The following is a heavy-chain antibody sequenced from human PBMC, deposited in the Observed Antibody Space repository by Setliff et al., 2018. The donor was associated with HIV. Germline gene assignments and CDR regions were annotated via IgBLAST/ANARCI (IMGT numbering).Heavy chain of an antibody. CDR1: GGTFSSYA. D-gene: IGHD6-13*01. V-gene: IGHV1-69*10. Sequence: SVKVSCKASGGTFSSYAIGWVRQAPGQGLEWMGGIIPILGIANYAQKFQGRVTITADKSTSTAYMELSSLRSEDTAVYYCASLRGIAAAGENWYSDLWGRGTLVTVSS. J-gene: IGHJ2*01. CDR3: ASLRGIAAAGENWYSDL. CDR2: IIPILGIA.